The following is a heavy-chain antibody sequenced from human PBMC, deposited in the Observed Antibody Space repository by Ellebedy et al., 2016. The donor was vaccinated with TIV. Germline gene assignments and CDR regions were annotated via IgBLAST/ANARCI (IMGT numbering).Heavy chain of an antibody. V-gene: IGHV3-74*01. CDR2: VSPDLTRT. Sequence: PGGSLRLSCSASGITFSGHWMHWVRQGPGKGPVWVSRVSPDLTRTLFEDFVKGRVTISRDNAKNTLTLQMHRLRVDDTSGYYCVRDGFRGRYFDLWGRGTLVTVSS. D-gene: IGHD5-24*01. CDR1: GITFSGHW. CDR3: VRDGFRGRYFDL. J-gene: IGHJ2*01.